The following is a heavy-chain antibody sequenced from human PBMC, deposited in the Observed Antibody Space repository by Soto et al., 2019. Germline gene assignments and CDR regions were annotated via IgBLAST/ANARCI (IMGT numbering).Heavy chain of an antibody. CDR3: ARDHIYAFDN. V-gene: IGHV3-48*02. D-gene: IGHD5-18*01. CDR1: GFTFSDCS. Sequence: GGSLRLSCAGSGFTFSDCSMNWVRQAPGKGLEWVSYIRTTPSVIVYADSVKGRFTISRDNAKNSMYLQMNSLTDEDTAGDYCARDHIYAFDNWGQGTPVTVSS. CDR2: IRTTPSVI. J-gene: IGHJ4*02.